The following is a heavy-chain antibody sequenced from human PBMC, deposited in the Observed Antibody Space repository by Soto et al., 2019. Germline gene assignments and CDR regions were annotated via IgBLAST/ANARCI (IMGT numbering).Heavy chain of an antibody. V-gene: IGHV3-30*18. D-gene: IGHD3-22*01. CDR1: GFTFSSYG. CDR3: AKDLSPYYYDSSGYYWVRTTGYGMDV. J-gene: IGHJ6*02. Sequence: HPGGSLRLSCAASGFTFSSYGMHWVRQAPGKGLEWVAVISYDGSNKYYADSVKGRFTISRDNSKNTLYLQMNSLRAEDTAVYYCAKDLSPYYYDSSGYYWVRTTGYGMDVWGQGTTVTVSS. CDR2: ISYDGSNK.